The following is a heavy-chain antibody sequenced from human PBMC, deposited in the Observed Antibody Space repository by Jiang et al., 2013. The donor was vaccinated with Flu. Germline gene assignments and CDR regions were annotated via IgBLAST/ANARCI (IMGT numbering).Heavy chain of an antibody. D-gene: IGHD5-18*01. CDR2: IYYSGST. CDR1: GGSISSYY. CDR3: ARDNGYSYGYYFDY. V-gene: IGHV4-59*01. Sequence: SGPGLVKPSETLSLTCTVSGGSISSYYWSWIRQPPGKGLEWIGYIYYSGSTNYNPSLKSRVTISVDTSKNQFSLKLSSVTAADTAVYYCARDNGYSYGYYFDYWGQGTLVTVSS. J-gene: IGHJ4*02.